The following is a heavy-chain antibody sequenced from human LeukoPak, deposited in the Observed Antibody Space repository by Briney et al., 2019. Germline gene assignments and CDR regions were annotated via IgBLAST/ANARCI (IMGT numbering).Heavy chain of an antibody. J-gene: IGHJ4*02. Sequence: ASVKVTCKASGGTFLCYVFSGVGQAPGQGLAGMGGIILIFGTANYAQKFKGGVTITADESTSTAYMELSSLRSEDTAVYYCGRAHDYGGNSRTLDYWGQGTLVTVSS. CDR1: GGTFLCYV. D-gene: IGHD4-23*01. CDR2: IILIFGTA. V-gene: IGHV1-69*13. CDR3: GRAHDYGGNSRTLDY.